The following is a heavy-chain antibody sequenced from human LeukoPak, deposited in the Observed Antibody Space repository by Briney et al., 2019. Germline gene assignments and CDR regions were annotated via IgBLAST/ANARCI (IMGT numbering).Heavy chain of an antibody. J-gene: IGHJ4*02. D-gene: IGHD5-24*01. CDR3: AKDGGKDGYNFLGD. CDR2: ISYDGSNK. Sequence: PGGSLRLSCAASGFTFSSYGMHWVRQAPGKGLEWVAVISYDGSNKYYADSVKGRFTISRDNSKNTLYLQMNSLRAEDTAVYYCAKDGGKDGYNFLGDWGQGTLVTVSS. V-gene: IGHV3-30*18. CDR1: GFTFSSYG.